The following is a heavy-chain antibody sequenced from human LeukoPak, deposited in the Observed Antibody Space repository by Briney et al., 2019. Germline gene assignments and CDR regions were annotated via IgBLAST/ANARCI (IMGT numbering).Heavy chain of an antibody. J-gene: IGHJ4*02. CDR2: ISAYNGNT. D-gene: IGHD3-3*01. CDR3: ARDRGTIFGVVTLYYFDY. V-gene: IGHV1-18*01. Sequence: ASVKVSCKASGYTFIGYSISWVRQAPGQGLEWMGWISAYNGNTNYAQKLQGRVTMTTDTSTSTAYMELRSLRSDDTAVYYCARDRGTIFGVVTLYYFDYWGQGTLVTVSS. CDR1: GYTFIGYS.